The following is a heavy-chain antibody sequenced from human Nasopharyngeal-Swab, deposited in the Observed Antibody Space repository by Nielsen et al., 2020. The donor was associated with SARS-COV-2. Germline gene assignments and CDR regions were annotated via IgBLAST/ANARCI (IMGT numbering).Heavy chain of an antibody. CDR2: IIPIFGTA. D-gene: IGHD5-12*01. Sequence: SVKVSCKASGGTFSSYAISWVRQAPGQGREWMGGIIPIFGTANYAQKFQGRVTITADESTSTAYMELSSLRSEDTAVYYCARAPIVATIFGYYYYYMDVWGKGTTVTVSS. CDR1: GGTFSSYA. J-gene: IGHJ6*03. V-gene: IGHV1-69*13. CDR3: ARAPIVATIFGYYYYYMDV.